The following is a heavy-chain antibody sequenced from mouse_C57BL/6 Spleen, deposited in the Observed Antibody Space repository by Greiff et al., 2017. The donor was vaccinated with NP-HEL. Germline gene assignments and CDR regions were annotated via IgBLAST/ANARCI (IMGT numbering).Heavy chain of an antibody. J-gene: IGHJ4*01. CDR2: IDPSDSET. CDR3: ARGLSTVVPYYAMDY. Sequence: QVHVKQPGAELVRPGSSVKLSCKASGYTFTSYWMHWVKQRPIQGLEWIGNIDPSDSETHYNQKFKDKATLTVDKSSSTAYMQLSSLTSEDSAVYYCARGLSTVVPYYAMDYWGQGTSVTVSS. CDR1: GYTFTSYW. V-gene: IGHV1-52*01. D-gene: IGHD1-1*01.